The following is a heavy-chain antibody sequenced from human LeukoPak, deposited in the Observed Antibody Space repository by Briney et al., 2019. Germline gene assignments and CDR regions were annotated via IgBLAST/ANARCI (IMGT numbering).Heavy chain of an antibody. D-gene: IGHD6-6*01. J-gene: IGHJ4*02. Sequence: PGGSLRLSCAASGFTFRSYSMTWVRQAPGKGLEWVSSISSSSSYIYYADSVKGRFAISRDNAKNSLYLQMNSLRAEDTAVYYCARRGDYSSSPPFDYWGQGTLVTVSS. CDR2: ISSSSSYI. V-gene: IGHV3-21*01. CDR1: GFTFRSYS. CDR3: ARRGDYSSSPPFDY.